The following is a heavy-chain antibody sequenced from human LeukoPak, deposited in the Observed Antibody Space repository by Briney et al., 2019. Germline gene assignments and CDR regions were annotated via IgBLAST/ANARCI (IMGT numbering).Heavy chain of an antibody. CDR2: ISGDGGST. Sequence: GGSLRLSCAASGFTFDDYAMHWVRQAPGKGLEWVSLISGDGGSTYYGDSVKGRFTISRDNSKNSLYLQMNSLRTKDTALYYCAKDERWDWGAFDIWGQGTMVTVSS. J-gene: IGHJ3*02. V-gene: IGHV3-43*02. D-gene: IGHD3/OR15-3a*01. CDR1: GFTFDDYA. CDR3: AKDERWDWGAFDI.